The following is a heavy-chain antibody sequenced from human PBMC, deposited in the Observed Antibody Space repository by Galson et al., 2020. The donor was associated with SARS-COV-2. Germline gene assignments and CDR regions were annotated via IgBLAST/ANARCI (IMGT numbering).Heavy chain of an antibody. V-gene: IGHV3-33*01. CDR1: GFTFSSYG. CDR3: ARPISGSYFSSFDY. Sequence: GESLKISCAASGFTFSSYGMHWVRQAPGKGLEWVAVIWYDGSNKYYADSVKGRFTISRDNSKNTLYLQMNSLRAEDTAVYYCARPISGSYFSSFDYWGQGTLVTVSS. J-gene: IGHJ4*02. CDR2: IWYDGSNK. D-gene: IGHD1-26*01.